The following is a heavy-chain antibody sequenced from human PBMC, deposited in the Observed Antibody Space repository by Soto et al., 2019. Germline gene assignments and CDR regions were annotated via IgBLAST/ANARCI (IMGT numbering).Heavy chain of an antibody. CDR2: IDPSDSYT. D-gene: IGHD1-7*01. J-gene: IGHJ4*02. V-gene: IGHV5-10-1*01. CDR1: GYSFTSDW. CDR3: ARIFDSAGTTDY. Sequence: GESLKISCKGSGYSFTSDWISWVRQMPGKGLEWMGRIDPSDSYTNYSPSFQGHVTISADKSISTAYLQWSSLKASDTAMYYCARIFDSAGTTDYWGQGTLVTVSS.